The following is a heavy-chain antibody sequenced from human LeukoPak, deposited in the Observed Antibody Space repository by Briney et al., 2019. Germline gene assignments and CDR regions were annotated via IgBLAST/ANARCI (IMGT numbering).Heavy chain of an antibody. J-gene: IGHJ5*02. V-gene: IGHV4-4*07. CDR1: GGSFSGYY. CDR2: IYTSGST. D-gene: IGHD3-10*01. CDR3: ARDSGTTGEVKFDP. Sequence: SETLSLTCAVYGGSFSGYYWSWIRQPAGKGLEWIGRIYTSGSTDYNPSLKSRVTMSVDTSKNQFSLKLSSVTAADTAVYYCARDSGTTGEVKFDPWGQGTLVTVSS.